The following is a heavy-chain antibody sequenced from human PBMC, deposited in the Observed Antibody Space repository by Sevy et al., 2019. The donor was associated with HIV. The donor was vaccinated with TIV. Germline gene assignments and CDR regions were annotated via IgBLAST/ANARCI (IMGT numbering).Heavy chain of an antibody. Sequence: GGSLRLSRAASGFTFSMYWMSWVRQAPGKGLEWVAKIKQDGSETYYVDSVKGRFTISRDNAKNSLYLQMKSLRADDTAVYYCARAYYKFCGGDCYLDYWGQGTLVTVSS. CDR3: ARAYYKFCGGDCYLDY. D-gene: IGHD2-21*02. V-gene: IGHV3-7*01. CDR2: IKQDGSET. J-gene: IGHJ4*02. CDR1: GFTFSMYW.